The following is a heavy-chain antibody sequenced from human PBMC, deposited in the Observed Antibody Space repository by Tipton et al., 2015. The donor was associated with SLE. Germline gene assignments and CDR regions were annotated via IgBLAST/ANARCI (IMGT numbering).Heavy chain of an antibody. CDR3: ARDLWSFFDY. CDR1: GGSISSSSYY. Sequence: LRLSCTVSGGSISSSSYYWGWIRQPPGKGLEWIGSIYYSGSTYYNPSLKSRVTISVDTSKNQFSLKLSSVTAADTAVYYCARDLWSFFDYWGQGTLVTVSS. CDR2: IYYSGST. V-gene: IGHV4-39*07. D-gene: IGHD3-16*01. J-gene: IGHJ4*02.